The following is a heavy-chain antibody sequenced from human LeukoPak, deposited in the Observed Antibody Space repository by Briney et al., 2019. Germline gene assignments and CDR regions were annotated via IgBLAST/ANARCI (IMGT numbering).Heavy chain of an antibody. D-gene: IGHD2-2*01. Sequence: SVKVSCKASGYTFTSYGISWVRQAPGQGLEWMGGIIPIFGTANYAQKFQGRVTITADESTSTAYMELSSLRSEDTAVYYCARPHCSSTSCYEYYYYGMDVWGQGTTVTVSS. J-gene: IGHJ6*02. V-gene: IGHV1-69*13. CDR3: ARPHCSSTSCYEYYYYGMDV. CDR2: IIPIFGTA. CDR1: GYTFTSYG.